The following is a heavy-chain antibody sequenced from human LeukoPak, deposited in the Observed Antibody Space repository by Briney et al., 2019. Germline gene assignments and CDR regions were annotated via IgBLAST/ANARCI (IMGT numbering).Heavy chain of an antibody. CDR3: ARQRGSSWWDTPSYSDY. V-gene: IGHV3-7*01. CDR2: INQDGSEK. J-gene: IGHJ4*02. CDR1: GFTFSSYG. D-gene: IGHD6-13*01. Sequence: GGSLRLSCAASGFTFSSYGMHWVRQAPGKGLEWVANINQDGSEKNYVDSVKGRFTISRDNAKNSLYLQMNSLRAEDTAVYYCARQRGSSWWDTPSYSDYWGQGTLVTVSS.